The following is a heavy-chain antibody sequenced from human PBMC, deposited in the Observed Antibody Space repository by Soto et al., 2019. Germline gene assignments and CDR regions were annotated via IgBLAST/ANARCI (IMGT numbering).Heavy chain of an antibody. J-gene: IGHJ4*02. D-gene: IGHD6-25*01. CDR2: IDPSDSYT. CDR3: ALRGYNHRVLFDY. CDR1: GYSFTSYW. Sequence: PGESLKISCKGSGYSFTSYWISWVRQMPGKGLEWMGRIDPSDSYTNYSPSFQDHVTISADKSISTAYLQWSSLKASDTAMYYCALRGYNHRVLFDYRGQGTLVTIS. V-gene: IGHV5-10-1*01.